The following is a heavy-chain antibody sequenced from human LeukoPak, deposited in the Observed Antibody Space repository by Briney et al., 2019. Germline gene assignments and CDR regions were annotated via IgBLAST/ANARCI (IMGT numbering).Heavy chain of an antibody. D-gene: IGHD3-10*01. CDR1: GYSFTSFA. V-gene: IGHV1-18*01. CDR2: ISAYNGNT. Sequence: ASVKVSCKASGYSFTSFAISWVRQAPGQGLEWMGWISAYNGNTNYAQKFQGRVTMTRNTSISTAYMELSSLRSEDTAVYYCARGPYSVWYYYGSGSYNWFDPWGQGTLVTVSS. J-gene: IGHJ5*02. CDR3: ARGPYSVWYYYGSGSYNWFDP.